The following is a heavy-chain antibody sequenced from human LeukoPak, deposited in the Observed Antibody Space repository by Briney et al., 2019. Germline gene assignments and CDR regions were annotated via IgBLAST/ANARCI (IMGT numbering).Heavy chain of an antibody. J-gene: IGHJ4*02. CDR3: ARDRTIFGVAPSFDY. CDR1: GGSISSYY. D-gene: IGHD3-3*01. Sequence: PSETLSLTCTVSGGSISSYYWSWIRQPPGKGLEWIGYIYYSGSTNYNPSLKSRVTISVDTSKNQFSLKLSSVTAADTAVYYCARDRTIFGVAPSFDYWGQGTLVTVSS. V-gene: IGHV4-59*01. CDR2: IYYSGST.